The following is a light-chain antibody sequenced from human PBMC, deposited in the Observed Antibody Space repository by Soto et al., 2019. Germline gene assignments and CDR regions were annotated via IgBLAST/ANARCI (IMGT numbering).Light chain of an antibody. J-gene: IGLJ3*02. Sequence: SYELTQPLSVSVALGQTARITCGGNNIGSKNVHWYQQKPGQAPVLVIYRDSNRPSGIPERFSGSNSGNTATLTISRAQAGDDADYYCQVWDSSTARVFGGGTTLTVL. CDR3: QVWDSSTARV. CDR2: RDS. CDR1: NIGSKN. V-gene: IGLV3-9*01.